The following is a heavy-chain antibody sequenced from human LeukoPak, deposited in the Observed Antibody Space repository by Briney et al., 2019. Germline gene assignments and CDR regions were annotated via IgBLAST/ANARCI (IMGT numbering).Heavy chain of an antibody. CDR1: GYTFTSYG. J-gene: IGHJ4*02. CDR3: ARNLAAAWTY. V-gene: IGHV1-2*02. D-gene: IGHD6-13*01. Sequence: ASVKVSCKASGYTFTSYGISWVRQAPGQGLEWMGWINPNGGGTNYAQKFQGRVTMTRDTSISTAYMELSRLRSDDTAVYYCARNLAAAWTYWGQGTLVTVSS. CDR2: INPNGGGT.